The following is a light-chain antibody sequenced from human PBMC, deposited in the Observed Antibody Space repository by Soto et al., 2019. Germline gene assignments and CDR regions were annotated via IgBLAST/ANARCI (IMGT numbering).Light chain of an antibody. Sequence: QSVLTQPPSVSAAPGQTVTISCSGSSSNVGKYYVSWYQQFPRTAPKLLIYEDDKRPSGIPDRFSGSKSGTSATLGITGLQTGDEADYYCGTWDSSLSAGVFGGGTQLTVL. CDR2: EDD. CDR3: GTWDSSLSAGV. J-gene: IGLJ3*02. V-gene: IGLV1-51*02. CDR1: SSNVGKYY.